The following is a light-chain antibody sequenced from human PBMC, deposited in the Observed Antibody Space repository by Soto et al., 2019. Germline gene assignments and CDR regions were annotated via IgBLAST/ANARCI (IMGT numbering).Light chain of an antibody. CDR3: SSHTTSNTRV. J-gene: IGLJ1*01. V-gene: IGLV2-14*01. CDR1: SSDVGAYNY. CDR2: EVS. Sequence: QSVLTQPASVSGSPGQSITISCTGTSSDVGAYNYVPWYQQHPGKAPKLIIYEVSNRPSGVSWRFSGSKSGNTASLTISGLQSEDEADYYCSSHTTSNTRVFGTGTKVPVL.